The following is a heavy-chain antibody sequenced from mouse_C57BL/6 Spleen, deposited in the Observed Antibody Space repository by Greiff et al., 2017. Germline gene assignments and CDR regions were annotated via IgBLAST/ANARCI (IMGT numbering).Heavy chain of an antibody. CDR3: APDSSGSPWFAY. CDR2: IYPGDGDT. CDR1: GYAFSSYW. J-gene: IGHJ3*01. V-gene: IGHV1-80*01. Sequence: QVQLQQSGAELVKPGASVKISCKASGYAFSSYWMNWVKQRPGKGLEWIGQIYPGDGDTNYNGKFKGKATLTADKSSSTAYMQLSSLTSEDSAVYFCAPDSSGSPWFAYWGQGTLVTVSA. D-gene: IGHD3-2*02.